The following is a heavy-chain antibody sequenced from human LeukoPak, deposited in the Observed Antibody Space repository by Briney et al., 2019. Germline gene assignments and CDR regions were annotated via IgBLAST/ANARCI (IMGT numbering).Heavy chain of an antibody. V-gene: IGHV4-30-2*01. CDR1: GGSISRGGYS. Sequence: SETLSLTGAVSGGSISRGGYSWSWIRQPPGKGLEWIGYIYHSGSTYYNPSLKSRVTISVDRSKNQFSLKLSSVTAADTAVYYCARVAYSSGYFFDYWGQGTLVTVSS. D-gene: IGHD3-22*01. CDR3: ARVAYSSGYFFDY. CDR2: IYHSGST. J-gene: IGHJ4*02.